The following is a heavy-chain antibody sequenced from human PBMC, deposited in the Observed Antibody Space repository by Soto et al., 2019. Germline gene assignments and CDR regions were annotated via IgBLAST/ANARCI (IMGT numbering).Heavy chain of an antibody. D-gene: IGHD3-22*01. J-gene: IGHJ3*02. Sequence: GGSLRLSCAASGFTVSSNYMSWVRQAPGKGLEWVSVIYSGGSTYYADSVKGRFTISRDNSKNTLYLQMNSLRAEDTAVYYCARVPYDSSGYWLGAFDIWGQGTMVTVSS. CDR2: IYSGGST. CDR3: ARVPYDSSGYWLGAFDI. V-gene: IGHV3-53*01. CDR1: GFTVSSNY.